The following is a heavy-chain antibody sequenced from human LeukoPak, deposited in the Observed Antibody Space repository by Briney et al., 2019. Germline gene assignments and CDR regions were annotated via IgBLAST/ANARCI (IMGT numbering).Heavy chain of an antibody. V-gene: IGHV3-74*01. CDR2: INPGGSSI. CDR3: ARSNQADDY. Sequence: GRSLRLSCAASGFTFSSYWMHWVRQVPGKGLVWVARINPGGSSITYAHSVKGRFTISRDNAKNTLYLQMDSLRAEDTGVYYCARSNQADDYWGQGTLVTVSS. CDR1: GFTFSSYW. J-gene: IGHJ4*02. D-gene: IGHD1-14*01.